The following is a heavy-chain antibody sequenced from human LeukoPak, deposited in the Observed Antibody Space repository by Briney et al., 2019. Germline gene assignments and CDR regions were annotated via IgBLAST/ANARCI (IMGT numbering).Heavy chain of an antibody. CDR3: VRVIVGATISPFDY. V-gene: IGHV4-34*01. CDR2: INHSGST. J-gene: IGHJ4*02. D-gene: IGHD1-26*01. CDR1: GASFSGYY. Sequence: SETLSLTCAVYGASFSGYYWSWIRQPPGKGLEWIGEINHSGSTNYNPSLKSRVTISVDTSKNQFSLKLSSVTAADTAVYYCVRVIVGATISPFDYWGQGTLVTVSS.